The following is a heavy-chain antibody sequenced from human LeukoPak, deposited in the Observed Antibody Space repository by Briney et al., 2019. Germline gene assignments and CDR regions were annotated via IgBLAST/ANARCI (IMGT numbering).Heavy chain of an antibody. V-gene: IGHV3-30*04. CDR3: ARGPYYYDSSASSPIGY. CDR2: ISYDGSNK. CDR1: GFTFSSYA. J-gene: IGHJ4*02. Sequence: GGSLRLSCAASGFTFSSYAMHWVRQAPGKGLEWVAVISYDGSNKYYADSVKGRFTISRDNSKNTLYLQMNSLRAEDTAVYYCARGPYYYDSSASSPIGYWGQGTLVTVSS. D-gene: IGHD3-22*01.